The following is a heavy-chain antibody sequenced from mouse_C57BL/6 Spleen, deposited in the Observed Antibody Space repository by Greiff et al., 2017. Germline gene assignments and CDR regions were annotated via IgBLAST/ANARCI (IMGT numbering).Heavy chain of an antibody. Sequence: QVQLKESGPELVKPGASVKISCKASGYAFSSSWMNWVKQRPGKGLEWIGRIYPGDGDTNYNGKFKGKATLTADKSSSTAYMQLSSLTSEDSAVYFCAREEDGYYPLYYFDYWGQGTTLTVSS. V-gene: IGHV1-82*01. CDR1: GYAFSSSW. J-gene: IGHJ2*01. CDR2: IYPGDGDT. D-gene: IGHD2-3*01. CDR3: AREEDGYYPLYYFDY.